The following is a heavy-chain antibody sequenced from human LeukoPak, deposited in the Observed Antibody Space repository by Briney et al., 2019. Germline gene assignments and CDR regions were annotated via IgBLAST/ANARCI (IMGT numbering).Heavy chain of an antibody. V-gene: IGHV1-2*02. J-gene: IGHJ4*02. CDR2: INPNSGGT. CDR1: GYTFTGYY. D-gene: IGHD2-2*01. Sequence: RASVKVSSKASGYTFTGYYMHWVRQAPGQGLEWMGWINPNSGGTNYAQKFQGRVTMTRDTSISTAYMELSRLRSDDTAVYYCARGNRYCSSTSCLLFDYWGQGTLVTVSS. CDR3: ARGNRYCSSTSCLLFDY.